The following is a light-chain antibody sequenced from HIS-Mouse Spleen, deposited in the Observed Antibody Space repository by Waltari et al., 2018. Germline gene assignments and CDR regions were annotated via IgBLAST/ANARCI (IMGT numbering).Light chain of an antibody. CDR1: RSNPGTSS. V-gene: IGLV1-47*01. J-gene: IGLJ2*01. CDR3: AAWDDSLSGPRV. CDR2: RNN. Sequence: QSVLTQPPSASGPPGQTVTIPCSRSRSNPGTSSVHWYQQPQGTAHKLPIFQQLPGTAPKLLIYRNNQRPSGVPDRFSGSKSGTSASLAISGLRSEDEADYYCAAWDDSLSGPRVFGGGTKLTVL.